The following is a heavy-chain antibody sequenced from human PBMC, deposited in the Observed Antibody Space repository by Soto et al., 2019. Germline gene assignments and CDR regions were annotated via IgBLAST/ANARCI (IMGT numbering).Heavy chain of an antibody. CDR2: IIGSGGTT. V-gene: IGHV3-23*01. D-gene: IGHD6-13*01. CDR3: AKDGSSSWPYYCDC. Sequence: GGSLRLSCAASGFTFSSYAMSWVRQSPGKGLEWVSGIIGSGGTTYYADSVKGRFTISRDNSRNTLYLQMNSLRAEDTAVYYCAKDGSSSWPYYCDCWGQGTLVTVSS. J-gene: IGHJ4*02. CDR1: GFTFSSYA.